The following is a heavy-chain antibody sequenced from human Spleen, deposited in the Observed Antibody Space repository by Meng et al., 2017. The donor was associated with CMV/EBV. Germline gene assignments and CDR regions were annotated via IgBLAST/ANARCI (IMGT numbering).Heavy chain of an antibody. CDR3: ARIYDVLTSYGWFDP. CDR2: ISAHNGKT. V-gene: IGHV1-18*01. J-gene: IGHJ5*02. CDR1: GYIFTNYG. D-gene: IGHD3-9*01. Sequence: ASVKVSCKASGYIFTNYGVSWVRQAPGQGLEWMGWISAHNGKTNYGQKFQGRVTMTTDTSTNTAYMELRSLRSEDTAVYYCARIYDVLTSYGWFDPWGQGTLVTVSS.